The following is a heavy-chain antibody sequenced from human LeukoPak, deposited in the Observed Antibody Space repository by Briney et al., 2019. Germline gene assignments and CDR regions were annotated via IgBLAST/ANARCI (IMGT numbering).Heavy chain of an antibody. CDR2: IYYSGST. J-gene: IGHJ3*02. CDR1: GGSISSYH. V-gene: IGHV4-59*01. D-gene: IGHD3-22*01. Sequence: SETLSLTCAVSGGSISSYHWSWIRQPPGKGLECIGYIYYSGSTHYNPSLKSRVTISVDTSKNQFSLKLSSVTAADTAVYFCARARNYYDSSGYYYEGDAFDIWGQGTMVTVSS. CDR3: ARARNYYDSSGYYYEGDAFDI.